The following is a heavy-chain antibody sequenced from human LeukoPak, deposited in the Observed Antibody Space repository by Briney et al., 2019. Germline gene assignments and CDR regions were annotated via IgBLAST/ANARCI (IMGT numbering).Heavy chain of an antibody. CDR3: ARRAGRDAFDI. Sequence: SETLSLTCTVSGASINSRDYFWGWIRQPPGKGLEWIASIYYSGTTYYNPSLKSRVTISVDTSKNQFSLKLSSVTAADTAVYYCARRAGRDAFDIWGQGTMVTVSS. J-gene: IGHJ3*02. CDR1: GASINSRDYF. D-gene: IGHD1-14*01. CDR2: IYYSGTT. V-gene: IGHV4-39*07.